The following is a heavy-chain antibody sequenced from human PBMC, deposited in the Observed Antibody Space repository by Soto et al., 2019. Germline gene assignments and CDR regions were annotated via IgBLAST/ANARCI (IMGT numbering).Heavy chain of an antibody. J-gene: IGHJ4*01. CDR2: IKRDGSEK. D-gene: IGHD3-10*01. Sequence: GGSLRLSCVASGFNFGSYWMSWVRQAPGKGLEWLATIKRDGSEKKYVDSVKGRFTTSRDNAKNSLYLQMDSLRVEDTAVYYCATESGYGSGSSVNNYLDYWGHGTMVTVYS. V-gene: IGHV3-7*01. CDR3: ATESGYGSGSSVNNYLDY. CDR1: GFNFGSYW.